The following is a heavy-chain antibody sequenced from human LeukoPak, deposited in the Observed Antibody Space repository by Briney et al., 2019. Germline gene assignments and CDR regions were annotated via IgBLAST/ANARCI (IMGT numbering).Heavy chain of an antibody. D-gene: IGHD3-22*01. J-gene: IGHJ3*02. V-gene: IGHV1-18*01. CDR2: INPYNDKT. CDR3: AREKVESYYYDSSGSSDAFDI. Sequence: ASVKVSCKASGYTFTSYGISWVRQAPGQGLEWMGWINPYNDKTNYAQKLQGRVTLTTVTSTSTVYMELRSLRSDDTAVYYCAREKVESYYYDSSGSSDAFDIWGQGTMVTVSS. CDR1: GYTFTSYG.